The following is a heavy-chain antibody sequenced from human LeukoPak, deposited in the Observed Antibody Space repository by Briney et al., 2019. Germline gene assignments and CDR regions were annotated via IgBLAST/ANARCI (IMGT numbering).Heavy chain of an antibody. V-gene: IGHV4-39*01. CDR3: ARRLHGSSWRVY. Sequence: PSETLSLTCSVSGGSISSSGYYWGWIRQPPGKGLEWIGNIYYSGSTYYNPSLKSRVTISVDTSKNQVSLKLSSVTAADTAVYYGARRLHGSSWRVYWGQGSLVTVSS. CDR2: IYYSGST. J-gene: IGHJ4*02. CDR1: GGSISSSGYY. D-gene: IGHD6-13*01.